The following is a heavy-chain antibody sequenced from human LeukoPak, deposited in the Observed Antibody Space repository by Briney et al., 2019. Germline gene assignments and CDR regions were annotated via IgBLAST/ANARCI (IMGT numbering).Heavy chain of an antibody. CDR2: IYYTGST. V-gene: IGHV4-39*07. Sequence: PSETLSLTCTVSGGSISSSSYYWGWIRQPPGKGLEWIGSIYYTGSTYYNPSLKSRVTISLETSNNQFSLKLTSVTAADTAIYYCARDRREGATTVRPLDYWGQGTLVAVSS. J-gene: IGHJ4*02. CDR3: ARDRREGATTVRPLDY. CDR1: GGSISSSSYY. D-gene: IGHD1-26*01.